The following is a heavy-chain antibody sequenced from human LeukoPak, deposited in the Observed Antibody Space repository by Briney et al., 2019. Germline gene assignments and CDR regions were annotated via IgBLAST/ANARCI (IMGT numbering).Heavy chain of an antibody. D-gene: IGHD5-18*01. Sequence: GSSVKVSCKASGGTFSSYAISWVRQAPGQGLEWMGRIIPIFGTANYAQKFQGRVTITTDESTSTAYMELSSLRSEDTAVYYCARSGRGYSYGRSRYFDYWGQGTLVTVSS. CDR2: IIPIFGTA. CDR3: ARSGRGYSYGRSRYFDY. J-gene: IGHJ4*02. V-gene: IGHV1-69*05. CDR1: GGTFSSYA.